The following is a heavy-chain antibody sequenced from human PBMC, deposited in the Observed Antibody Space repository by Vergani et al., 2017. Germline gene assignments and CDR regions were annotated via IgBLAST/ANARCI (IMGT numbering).Heavy chain of an antibody. Sequence: QVTLKESGPVLVKPTETLTLTCTVSGFSLNNARMGVSWIRQPPGKALEWLAHIFSNDEKYYSASLKSRLTISKDTSKSQVVLTMTNMDPVDTATYYCARKLDSPPFDSWGQGSLVTVSS. V-gene: IGHV2-26*01. CDR3: ARKLDSPPFDS. CDR1: GFSLNNARMG. D-gene: IGHD2-2*03. CDR2: IFSNDEK. J-gene: IGHJ4*02.